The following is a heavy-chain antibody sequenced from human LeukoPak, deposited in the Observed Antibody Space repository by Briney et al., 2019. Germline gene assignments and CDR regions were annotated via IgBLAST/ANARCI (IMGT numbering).Heavy chain of an antibody. V-gene: IGHV4-30-2*01. Sequence: PSQTLSLTCAVSGGSISSGGYSWSWIRQPPWKGLEWSGYIYHSGSTYYNPSLKSRVTISVDRSKNLFSLKLSSVTAADTAVYYCARGLWFGELFPLAFDIWGQGTMVTVSS. CDR2: IYHSGST. D-gene: IGHD3-10*01. CDR1: GGSISSGGYS. J-gene: IGHJ3*02. CDR3: ARGLWFGELFPLAFDI.